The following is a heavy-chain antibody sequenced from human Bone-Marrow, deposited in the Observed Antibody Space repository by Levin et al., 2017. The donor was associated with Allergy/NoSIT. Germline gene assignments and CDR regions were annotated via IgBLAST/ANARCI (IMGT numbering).Heavy chain of an antibody. CDR3: ARDRTNGILTNYGMDV. CDR2: ISSSSSNI. Sequence: GESLKISCAASGFNFSIYGMNWVRQAPGKGLKWVSSISSSSSNIYHADSLKGRFTISRDNAKNSLYLQMKSLRAEDTAVYYCARDRTNGILTNYGMDVWGQGTTVTVSS. V-gene: IGHV3-21*04. J-gene: IGHJ6*02. CDR1: GFNFSIYG. D-gene: IGHD3-9*01.